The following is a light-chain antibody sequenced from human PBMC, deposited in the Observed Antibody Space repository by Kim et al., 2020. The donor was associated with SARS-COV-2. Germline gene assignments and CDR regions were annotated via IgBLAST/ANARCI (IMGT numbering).Light chain of an antibody. J-gene: IGKJ1*01. CDR2: GVS. V-gene: IGKV3-15*01. CDR3: QHYNHWPPWT. CDR1: QTIGRS. Sequence: EIVMMQSPATLSVSPGERATLSCRASQTIGRSLAWYQQRPGQAPRLLIYGVSTRATGIPARFSGSGSETEFTLTINSLQSEDFAVYYCQHYNHWPPWTFGQGTKVDIK.